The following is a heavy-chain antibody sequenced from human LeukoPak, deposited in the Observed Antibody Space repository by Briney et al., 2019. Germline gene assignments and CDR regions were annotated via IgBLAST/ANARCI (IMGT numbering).Heavy chain of an antibody. V-gene: IGHV1-69*06. J-gene: IGHJ4*02. D-gene: IGHD3-3*01. CDR1: GGTFSSYA. CDR3: AREWSLDDFWSGYFDY. Sequence: SVKVSCKASGGTFSSYAISWVRQAPGQGLEWMGGIMPIFGTTNYAQKFQDRVTFTADKSTSTASMELSSLRSEDTAVYYCAREWSLDDFWSGYFDYWGQGTLVTVSS. CDR2: IMPIFGTT.